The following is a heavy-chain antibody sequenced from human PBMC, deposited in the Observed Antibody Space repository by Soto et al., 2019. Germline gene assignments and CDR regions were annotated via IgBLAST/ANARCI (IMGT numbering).Heavy chain of an antibody. CDR2: INSDGSRT. D-gene: IGHD3-22*01. CDR3: ARGDGDYYDGNGYLGRH. Sequence: PGGSLRLSCAASGLTFSSYWMHWVRQAPGKGLVWVSRINSDGSRTSYADSAKGRFTISRDNAKNTVYLQMNSLRAEDTAVYYCARGDGDYYDGNGYLGRHWGQGTLVTVSS. V-gene: IGHV3-74*01. CDR1: GLTFSSYW. J-gene: IGHJ4*02.